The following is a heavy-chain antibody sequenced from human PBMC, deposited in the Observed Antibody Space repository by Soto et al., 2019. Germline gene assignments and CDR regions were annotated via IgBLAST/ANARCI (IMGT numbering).Heavy chain of an antibody. J-gene: IGHJ4*01. CDR3: ARTRIYSYYDLDY. CDR2: ISYSGVST. D-gene: IGHD5-12*01. V-gene: IGHV3-23*01. CDR1: GFTFSSYA. Sequence: HPVGSLRVSCAVSGFTFSSYAMTWVRQAPGKGLEWVSAISYSGVSTYYADSVKGRFTISRDSSENTLSLQMNSLRVDDTAVYYCARTRIYSYYDLDYWGHGTLVTVSS.